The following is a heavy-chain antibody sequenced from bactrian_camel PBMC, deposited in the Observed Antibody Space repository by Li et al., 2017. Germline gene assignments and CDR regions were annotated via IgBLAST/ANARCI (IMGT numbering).Heavy chain of an antibody. D-gene: IGHD2*01. CDR3: AARGPYCYTKLSVRDFTY. V-gene: IGHV3-2*01. J-gene: IGHJ6*01. Sequence: HVQLVESGGGSVQAGGSLRLSCAASPYTYHCMAWFRQAPGKEREGVATIYTGSNKTYYADSVKGRFSISQDNAKNTVYLQMDSLKPEDTAMYYCAARGPYCYTKLSVRDFTYWGQGTQVTVS. CDR2: IYTGSNKT. CDR1: PYTYHC.